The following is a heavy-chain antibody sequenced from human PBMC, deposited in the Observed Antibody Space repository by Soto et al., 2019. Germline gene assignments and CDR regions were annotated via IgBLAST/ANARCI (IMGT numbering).Heavy chain of an antibody. CDR1: GGSISSYY. V-gene: IGHV4-59*01. J-gene: IGHJ6*02. CDR3: ARRLGYCSSTSCYRRRLYYYYGMDV. D-gene: IGHD2-2*01. Sequence: PSETLSLTCSVSGGSISSYYWSWIRQPPGKGLEWIGYIYYSGSTNYNPSLKSRVTISVDTSKNQFSLKLSSVTAADTAVYYCARRLGYCSSTSCYRRRLYYYYGMDVWGQGTTVTVSS. CDR2: IYYSGST.